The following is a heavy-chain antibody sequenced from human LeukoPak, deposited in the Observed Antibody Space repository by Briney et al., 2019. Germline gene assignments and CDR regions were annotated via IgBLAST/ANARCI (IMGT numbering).Heavy chain of an antibody. CDR2: IYHSGST. D-gene: IGHD4-17*01. CDR3: ASFEVGDYEGWFDP. Sequence: PSETLSLTCTVSGYSISSGYYWGWIRQPPGKGLEWIGSIYHSGSTYYNPSLKSRVTISVDTSKNQFSLKLSSVTAADTAVYYCASFEVGDYEGWFDPWGQGTLVTVSS. CDR1: GYSISSGYY. J-gene: IGHJ5*02. V-gene: IGHV4-38-2*02.